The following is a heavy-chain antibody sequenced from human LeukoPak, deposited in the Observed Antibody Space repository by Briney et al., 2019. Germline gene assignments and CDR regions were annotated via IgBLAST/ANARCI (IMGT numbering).Heavy chain of an antibody. CDR1: GFTFNKAW. D-gene: IGHD2-8*01. CDR3: TAGLGLTNDDS. V-gene: IGHV3-15*01. J-gene: IGHJ4*02. Sequence: GGSLRLSCDASGFTFNKAWMSWVRQTPGKGLEWVGRIKENSVGGTIDYAAPVQGRFTISRDDSKNTVYLEMNSLKTEDTAVYYCTAGLGLTNDDSWGQGTLVTVSS. CDR2: IKENSVGGTI.